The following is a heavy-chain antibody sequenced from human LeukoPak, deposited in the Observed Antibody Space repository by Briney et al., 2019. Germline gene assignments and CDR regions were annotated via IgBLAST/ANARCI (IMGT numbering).Heavy chain of an antibody. D-gene: IGHD2-21*02. Sequence: PGGSLRPSCAASGFIVSANYMNWVRQAPGKGLEWVSVIYSGGSPFYADSVKGRFTISRDNSKNTVYLQMNNLRVEDTAVYYCARGRQCDVWGQGTLVTVSS. J-gene: IGHJ4*02. V-gene: IGHV3-53*01. CDR2: IYSGGSP. CDR1: GFIVSANY. CDR3: ARGRQCDV.